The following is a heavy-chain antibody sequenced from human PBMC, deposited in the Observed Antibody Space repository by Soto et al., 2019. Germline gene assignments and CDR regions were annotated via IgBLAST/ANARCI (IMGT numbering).Heavy chain of an antibody. CDR3: ARAYCSSTSCYGNWFDP. D-gene: IGHD2-2*01. CDR1: GGSISSYY. V-gene: IGHV4-59*01. Sequence: SETLSLTCTVSGGSISSYYWSWIRQPPGKGLEWIGYIYYSGSTNYNPSLKSRVTISVDTSKNQFSLKLSSVTAADTAVYYCARAYCSSTSCYGNWFDPWGQGTLVT. J-gene: IGHJ5*02. CDR2: IYYSGST.